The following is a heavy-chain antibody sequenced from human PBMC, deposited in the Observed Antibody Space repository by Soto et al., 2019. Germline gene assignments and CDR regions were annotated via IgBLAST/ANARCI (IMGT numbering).Heavy chain of an antibody. V-gene: IGHV3-23*01. CDR2: ISGSGGGT. CDR3: AKNRESKKLVPFDY. CDR1: GFTFSSYA. Sequence: EVQVLESGGDLVQPGGSLTLSCAASGFTFSSYAMTWVRQAPGKGLEWVSSISGSGGGTSYADSVKGRFTISRDNSKTTLYLQMNNLRVEDTAVYYCAKNRESKKLVPFDYWGQGTLVTVSS. D-gene: IGHD6-13*01. J-gene: IGHJ4*02.